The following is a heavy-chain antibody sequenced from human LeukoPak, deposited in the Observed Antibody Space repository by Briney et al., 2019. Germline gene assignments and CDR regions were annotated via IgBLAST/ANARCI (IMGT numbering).Heavy chain of an antibody. CDR1: GYSISSGYW. CDR2: IYSSGTT. CDR3: ARSVSHRNFFDS. Sequence: PSETLSLTCTVSGYSISSGYWGSWIRQPPGKGLEWIGYIYSSGTTNYNPSLQSRVTISLDASKNQFSLRLTSVIAADSAVYYCARSVSHRNFFDSWGQGALLIVSS. J-gene: IGHJ4*02. D-gene: IGHD1-14*01. V-gene: IGHV4-61*01.